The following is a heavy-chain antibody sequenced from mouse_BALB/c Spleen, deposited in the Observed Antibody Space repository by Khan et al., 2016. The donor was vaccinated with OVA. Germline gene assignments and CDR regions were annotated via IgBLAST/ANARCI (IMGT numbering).Heavy chain of an antibody. D-gene: IGHD2-10*01. CDR2: IWSDGST. Sequence: VQLQESGPGLVAPSQSLSITCTISGFSLTNYGVHWVRQPPGKGLEWLVVIWSDGSTTYNSALKSRLTITKDNSKSQVFLKMNSLQTDDTAIYFCARQPYYHYNLMDNWGQGTSVTVSS. CDR3: ARQPYYHYNLMDN. V-gene: IGHV2-6-1*01. CDR1: GFSLTNYG. J-gene: IGHJ4*01.